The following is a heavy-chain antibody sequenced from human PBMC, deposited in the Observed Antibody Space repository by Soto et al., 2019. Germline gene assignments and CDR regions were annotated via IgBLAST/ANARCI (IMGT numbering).Heavy chain of an antibody. D-gene: IGHD2-8*01. CDR3: VKDFRCAD. CDR2: ISGDGADT. J-gene: IGHJ4*02. CDR1: GFTFTSKA. V-gene: IGHV3-23*01. Sequence: EVQLLEFGGGLVQPGGALKLSCVASGFTFTSKAMSLVRQAPGKVLEWVSAISGDGADTYYADSGKGRFTISRDNSKNTLSLQMNSLRDEDTARYYCVKDFRCADWGQGTLVTVSS.